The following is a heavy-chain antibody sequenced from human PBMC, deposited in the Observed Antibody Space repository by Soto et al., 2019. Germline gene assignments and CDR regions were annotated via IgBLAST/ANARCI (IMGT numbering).Heavy chain of an antibody. CDR2: ISGSGGST. J-gene: IGHJ4*02. CDR1: GFTFSSYA. D-gene: IGHD2-15*01. Sequence: GSLRLSCAASGFTFSSYAMSWVRQAPGKGLEWVSAISGSGGSTYYADSVKGRFTISRDNSKNTLYLQMNSLRAEDTAVYYCAKGAHLYCSGGSCYTNIFDYWGQGTLVTVSS. CDR3: AKGAHLYCSGGSCYTNIFDY. V-gene: IGHV3-23*01.